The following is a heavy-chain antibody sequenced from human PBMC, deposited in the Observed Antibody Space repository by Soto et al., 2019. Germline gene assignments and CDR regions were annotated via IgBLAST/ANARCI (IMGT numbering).Heavy chain of an antibody. CDR1: GGSISSYY. Sequence: NPSETLSLTCTVSGGSISSYYWSWIRQPPGKGLEWIGYIYYSGSTNHNPSLKSRVTISVDTSKNQFSLKLSSVTAADTAVYYCARGVVVTANYAFDIWGQGTMVTLSS. CDR3: ARGVVVTANYAFDI. V-gene: IGHV4-59*01. D-gene: IGHD2-21*02. J-gene: IGHJ3*02. CDR2: IYYSGST.